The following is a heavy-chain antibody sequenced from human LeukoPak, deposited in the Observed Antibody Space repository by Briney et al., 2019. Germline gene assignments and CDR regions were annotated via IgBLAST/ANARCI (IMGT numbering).Heavy chain of an antibody. CDR1: GGSISSYY. CDR3: ARGRLWFGELYGAFDI. V-gene: IGHV4-59*01. D-gene: IGHD3-10*01. J-gene: IGHJ3*02. CDR2: IYYSGST. Sequence: SQTLSLTCTVSGGSISSYYWSWIRQPPGKGLEWIGYIYYSGSTNYNPSLKSRVTISVDTSKNQFSLKLSSVTAADTAVYYCARGRLWFGELYGAFDIWGQGTMVTVSS.